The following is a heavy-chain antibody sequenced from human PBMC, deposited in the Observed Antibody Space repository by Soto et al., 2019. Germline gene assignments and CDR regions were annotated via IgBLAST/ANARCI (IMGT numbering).Heavy chain of an antibody. Sequence: TSETLSLTCTVSGGSISSGDYYWSWIHQPPGKGLEWIGYIYYSGSTYYNPSLKSRVTISVDTSKNQFSLKLSSVTAADTAVYYCARAAYYDFWSGYAYYFDYWGQGTLVTVSS. CDR2: IYYSGST. J-gene: IGHJ4*02. CDR1: GGSISSGDYY. V-gene: IGHV4-30-4*01. CDR3: ARAAYYDFWSGYAYYFDY. D-gene: IGHD3-3*01.